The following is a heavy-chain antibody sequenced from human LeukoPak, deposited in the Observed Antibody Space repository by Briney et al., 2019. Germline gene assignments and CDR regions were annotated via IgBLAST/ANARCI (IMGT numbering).Heavy chain of an antibody. D-gene: IGHD3-3*01. CDR1: GFTFSSYA. CDR2: ISGSGGST. Sequence: GGPLRLSCAASGFTFSSYAMSWVRQAPGKGLEWVSAISGSGGSTYYADSVKGRFTISRDNSKNTLYLQMNSLRAEDTAVYYCATLTRFLEWFPLDYWGQGTLVTVSS. CDR3: ATLTRFLEWFPLDY. J-gene: IGHJ4*02. V-gene: IGHV3-23*01.